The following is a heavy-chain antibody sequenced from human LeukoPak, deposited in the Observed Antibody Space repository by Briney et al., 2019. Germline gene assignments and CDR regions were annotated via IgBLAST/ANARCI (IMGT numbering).Heavy chain of an antibody. CDR1: GDSISSTTYF. V-gene: IGHV4-39*01. CDR2: IYYSGHT. J-gene: IGHJ4*02. Sequence: SETLSLTCTVSGDSISSTTYFWGWIRQPPGKGLEWMGSIYYSGHTYFNPSLKSRVTISVDTSENQFSLKLSSVTAADTAVYYCARHSGILSVVAYVQNWGQGTLVTVSS. D-gene: IGHD2-15*01. CDR3: ARHSGILSVVAYVQN.